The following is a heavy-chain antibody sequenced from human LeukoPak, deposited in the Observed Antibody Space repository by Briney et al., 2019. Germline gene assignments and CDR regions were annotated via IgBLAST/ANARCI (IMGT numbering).Heavy chain of an antibody. J-gene: IGHJ6*03. Sequence: GASVKVSCKASGYTFNTYGITWVRQAPRQGLEWMGWISGYNGKTNYAQKLQGRVTMTTDTSTSTAYMELRSLRSDDTAVYYCARDGVKYQLLFYYYYYMDVWGKGTTVTVSS. CDR3: ARDGVKYQLLFYYYYYMDV. D-gene: IGHD2-2*01. CDR2: ISGYNGKT. CDR1: GYTFNTYG. V-gene: IGHV1-18*01.